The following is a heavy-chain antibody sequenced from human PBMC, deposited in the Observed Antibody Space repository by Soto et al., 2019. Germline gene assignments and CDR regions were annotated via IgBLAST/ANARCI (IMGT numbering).Heavy chain of an antibody. J-gene: IGHJ6*02. CDR1: GGSISSSNW. V-gene: IGHV4-4*02. D-gene: IGHD6-13*01. CDR2: IYHSGST. Sequence: SETLSLTCAVSGGSISSSNWWSWVRQPPGKGLEWIGEIYHSGSTNYNPSLKSRVTISVDKSKNQFSLKLSSVTAADTAVYYCARDKYSSSWHYYYYGMDVWGQGTTVPVPS. CDR3: ARDKYSSSWHYYYYGMDV.